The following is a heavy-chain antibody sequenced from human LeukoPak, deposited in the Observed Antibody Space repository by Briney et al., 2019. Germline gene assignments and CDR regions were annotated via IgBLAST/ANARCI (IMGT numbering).Heavy chain of an antibody. Sequence: SETLSLTCAVYGGSFSGYYWSWIRQPPGKGLEWLGEINHSGSTNYNPSLKSRVTISVDTSKNQFSLKLSSVTAADTAVYYCARVGSSSLSYYFDYWGQGTLVTVSS. CDR3: ARVGSSSLSYYFDY. CDR1: GGSFSGYY. CDR2: INHSGST. J-gene: IGHJ4*02. V-gene: IGHV4-34*01. D-gene: IGHD6-13*01.